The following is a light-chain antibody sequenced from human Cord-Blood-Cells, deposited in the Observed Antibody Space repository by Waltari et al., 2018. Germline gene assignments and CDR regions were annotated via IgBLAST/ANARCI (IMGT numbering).Light chain of an antibody. J-gene: IGKJ4*01. CDR1: QDISNY. Sequence: DIQMTQSPSSLSASVGDRVTITCQASQDISNYLNWYQQKPVKAPKLLIYDASNLETGVPSRFSGSGSGTDFTFTISSLQPEDIATYYCQQYDNLTFGGGTKVEIK. CDR3: QQYDNLT. V-gene: IGKV1-33*01. CDR2: DAS.